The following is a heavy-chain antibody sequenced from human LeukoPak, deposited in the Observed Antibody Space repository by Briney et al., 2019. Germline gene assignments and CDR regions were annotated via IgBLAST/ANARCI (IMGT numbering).Heavy chain of an antibody. V-gene: IGHV4-59*01. CDR2: IYYSGST. CDR3: ARARPDSSGWGRWFDP. Sequence: PSETLSLTCTVSGGSISSYYWSWIRQPPGKGLEWIGYIYYSGSTNYNPSLKGRVTISVDTSKNQFSLKLSSVTAADTAVYYCARARPDSSGWGRWFDPWGQGTLVTVSS. J-gene: IGHJ5*02. CDR1: GGSISSYY. D-gene: IGHD6-19*01.